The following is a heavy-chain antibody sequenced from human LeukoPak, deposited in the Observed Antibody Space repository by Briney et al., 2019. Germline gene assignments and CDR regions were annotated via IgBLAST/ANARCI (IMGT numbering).Heavy chain of an antibody. J-gene: IGHJ4*02. D-gene: IGHD5-18*01. CDR1: GFTFGSYG. Sequence: GRSLRLSCAASGFTFGSYGMHWVRQAPGKGLEWVAVIWYDGSNKYYADSVKGRFTISRDNSKNTLYLQMNSLRAEDTAVYYCAREAGYGGFDYWGQGTLVTVSS. V-gene: IGHV3-33*01. CDR3: AREAGYGGFDY. CDR2: IWYDGSNK.